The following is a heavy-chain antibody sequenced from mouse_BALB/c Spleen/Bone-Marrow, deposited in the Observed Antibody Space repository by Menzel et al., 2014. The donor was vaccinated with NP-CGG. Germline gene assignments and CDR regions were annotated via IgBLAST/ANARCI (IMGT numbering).Heavy chain of an antibody. J-gene: IGHJ3*01. D-gene: IGHD1-1*01. CDR2: INPYNGGT. V-gene: IGHV1-26*01. Sequence: VQLQQSGPELVKPGASMKISCKASGFLFTGYSMNWVKQSHGKNLEWIGLINPYNGGTSYDQKFKGKATLTVDKSPSTAYMELLSLASEDSAVYFCARGGYGFAYWGQGTLVTVSA. CDR3: ARGGYGFAY. CDR1: GFLFTGYS.